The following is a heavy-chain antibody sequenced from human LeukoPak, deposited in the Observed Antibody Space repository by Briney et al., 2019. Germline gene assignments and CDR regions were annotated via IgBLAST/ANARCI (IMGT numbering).Heavy chain of an antibody. Sequence: ASVKVSCKASGGTFSSYAISWVRQAPGQGLEWMGRIIPILGIANYAQKFQGRVTITADESTSTAYMELSSLRSEDTAVYYCARLSGYCSSTSCYGTYFDYWGQGTLVTVSS. CDR2: IIPILGIA. CDR3: ARLSGYCSSTSCYGTYFDY. V-gene: IGHV1-69*04. CDR1: GGTFSSYA. D-gene: IGHD2-2*01. J-gene: IGHJ4*02.